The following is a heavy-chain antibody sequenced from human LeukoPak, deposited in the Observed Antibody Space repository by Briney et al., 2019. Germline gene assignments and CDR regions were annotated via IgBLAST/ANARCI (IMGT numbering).Heavy chain of an antibody. CDR2: IYYSGST. D-gene: IGHD3-16*01. CDR1: GGSISSYY. CDR3: ASGGELWDDKYYFDY. Sequence: SETLSLTCTASGGSISSYYWSWIRQPPGKGLEWIGYIYYSGSTNYNPSLKSRVTISVDTSKNQFSLKLSSVTAADTAVYYCASGGELWDDKYYFDYWGQGTLVTVSS. J-gene: IGHJ4*02. V-gene: IGHV4-59*01.